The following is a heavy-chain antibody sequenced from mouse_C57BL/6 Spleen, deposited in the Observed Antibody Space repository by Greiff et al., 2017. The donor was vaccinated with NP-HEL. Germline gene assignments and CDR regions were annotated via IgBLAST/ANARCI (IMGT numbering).Heavy chain of an antibody. CDR1: GYAFSSYW. J-gene: IGHJ4*01. V-gene: IGHV1-80*01. CDR3: ARGEDYDDYYAMDY. CDR2: IYPGDGDT. Sequence: LKESGASVKISCKASGYAFSSYWMYWVKQRPGKGLERIGQIYPGDGDTNYNGKFKGKATLTANKSSSTAYLQLSSLTSEDSAVYFGARGEDYDDYYAMDYWGQGTSVTVSS. D-gene: IGHD2-4*01.